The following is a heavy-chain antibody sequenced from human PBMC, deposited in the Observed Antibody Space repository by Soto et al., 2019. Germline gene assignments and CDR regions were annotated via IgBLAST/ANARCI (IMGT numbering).Heavy chain of an antibody. Sequence: GESLKISCKGSGYSFTSYWIGWVRQMPGKGLEWMGIIYPGDSDTRYSPSFQGQVTISADKSISTAYLQWSSLKASDTAMYYCARHKVVVAATSSFEYWGQGTLVTVSS. J-gene: IGHJ4*02. V-gene: IGHV5-51*01. CDR3: ARHKVVVAATSSFEY. CDR2: IYPGDSDT. CDR1: GYSFTSYW. D-gene: IGHD2-15*01.